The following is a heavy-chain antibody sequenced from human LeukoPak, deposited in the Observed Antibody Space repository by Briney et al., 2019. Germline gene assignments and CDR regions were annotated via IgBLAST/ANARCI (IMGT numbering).Heavy chain of an antibody. V-gene: IGHV4-39*02. D-gene: IGHD1-26*01. CDR3: ARDIVGARDDAFDI. CDR1: SSYG. CDR2: IYDSGST. J-gene: IGHJ3*02. Sequence: SSYGMHWVRQPPGKGLEWIGSIYDSGSTYYNPSLKSRVTISVDTSKNQFSLKLNSVTAADTAVYYCARDIVGARDDAFDIWGQGTMVTVSS.